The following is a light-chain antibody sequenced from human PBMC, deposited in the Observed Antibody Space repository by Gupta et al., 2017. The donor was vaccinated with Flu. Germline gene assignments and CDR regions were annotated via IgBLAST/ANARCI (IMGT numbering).Light chain of an antibody. CDR3: MQALQTLT. V-gene: IGKV2-28*01. CDR2: LGS. J-gene: IGKJ4*01. Sequence: DIVMTQSPLFLPVTPEEPPCIYCRSSQSLLHSNGYNDLEWYLQKPGHSAQLLIYLGSNRASGVSDRFSGSGSGTDFTLKISRVEAEDVGVYCCMQALQTLTFGGGTKVEIK. CDR1: QSLLHSNGYND.